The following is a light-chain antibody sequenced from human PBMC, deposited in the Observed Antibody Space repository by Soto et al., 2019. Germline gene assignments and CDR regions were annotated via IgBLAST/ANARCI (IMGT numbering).Light chain of an antibody. J-gene: IGLJ1*01. V-gene: IGLV2-11*01. CDR1: SNDIGGYAY. CDR3: AAWNDNLNSPSYV. Sequence: QSALTQPRSVSGSPGQSVTISCTGTSNDIGGYAYVSWYQQHPGKVPKLIIYEVRQRPSGVPDRFSGSKSGNTASLTISGLQSEDEADYICAAWNDNLNSPSYVFGTGTKLTVL. CDR2: EVR.